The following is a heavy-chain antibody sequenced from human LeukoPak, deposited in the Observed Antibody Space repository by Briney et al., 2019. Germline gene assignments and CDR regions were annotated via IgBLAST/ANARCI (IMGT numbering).Heavy chain of an antibody. D-gene: IGHD3-22*01. CDR3: ARVMDYYDGTGYPPPAAADY. CDR1: GGSFSGYY. J-gene: IGHJ4*02. Sequence: SETLSLTCAVYGGSFSGYYWSWIRQPPGKGLEWIGEINHSGSTNYNPPLKSRVTISVDTSKNQFSLKVRSVTAADTAVYYCARVMDYYDGTGYPPPAAADYWGQGTLVTVSS. V-gene: IGHV4-34*01. CDR2: INHSGST.